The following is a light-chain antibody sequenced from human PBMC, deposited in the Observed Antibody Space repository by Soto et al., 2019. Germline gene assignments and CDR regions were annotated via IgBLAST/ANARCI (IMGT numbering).Light chain of an antibody. CDR2: AAS. V-gene: IGKV1-39*01. Sequence: DIQMTQSPSSLSASVGDRVTITCRASQSISSYLNWYQQKPGKAPKRLIYAASSLQSGVPSRFSGSGSVTDFTLTISSLQPEDFATYYCQQSYSTPPITFGHGTRLEIK. CDR3: QQSYSTPPIT. J-gene: IGKJ5*01. CDR1: QSISSY.